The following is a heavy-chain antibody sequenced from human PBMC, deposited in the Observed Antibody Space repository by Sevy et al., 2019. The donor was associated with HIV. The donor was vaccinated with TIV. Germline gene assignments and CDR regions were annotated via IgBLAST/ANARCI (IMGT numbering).Heavy chain of an antibody. V-gene: IGHV3-53*01. D-gene: IGHD3-3*01. CDR3: AKGLILEWSWYGMDV. CDR1: GFTVSSNY. Sequence: GGSLRLSCAASGFTVSSNYMSWVRQAPGKGLEWVSVIYSDSNTYYAGSLKGRFTISRENSKNTLYLQMKSLRAEDTAVYYCAKGLILEWSWYGMDVWGQGTTVTVSS. J-gene: IGHJ6*02. CDR2: IYSDSNT.